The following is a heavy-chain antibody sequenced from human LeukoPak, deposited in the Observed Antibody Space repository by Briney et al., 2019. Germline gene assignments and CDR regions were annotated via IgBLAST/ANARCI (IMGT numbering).Heavy chain of an antibody. CDR2: INPNSGGT. J-gene: IGHJ4*02. CDR3: ARKGPNSSNWYYFDY. Sequence: ASVKVSCKASGYTFAGYYTHWVRQAPGQGLEWMGWINPNSGGTNYAQKFQGRVTMTRDTSITTAYMELSSLTSDDTAVYYCARKGPNSSNWYYFDYWGQGTLVTVSS. CDR1: GYTFAGYY. D-gene: IGHD6-13*01. V-gene: IGHV1-2*02.